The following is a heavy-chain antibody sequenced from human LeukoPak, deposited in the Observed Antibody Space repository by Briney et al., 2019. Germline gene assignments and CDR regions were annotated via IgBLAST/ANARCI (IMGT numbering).Heavy chain of an antibody. V-gene: IGHV1-2*02. D-gene: IGHD3-3*01. CDR2: INPNSGGT. J-gene: IGHJ5*02. CDR3: ARELARTWDYDFWSGYYTGWFDP. Sequence: ASVKVSCKASGYTFTGYYMHWVRQAPGQGLEWMGWINPNSGGTNYAQKLQGRVTITTDESTSTAYMELSSLRSEDTAVYYCARELARTWDYDFWSGYYTGWFDPWGQGTLVTVSS. CDR1: GYTFTGYY.